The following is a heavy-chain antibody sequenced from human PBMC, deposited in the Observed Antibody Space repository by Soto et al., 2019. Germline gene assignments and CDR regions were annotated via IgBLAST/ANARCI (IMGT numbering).Heavy chain of an antibody. J-gene: IGHJ6*02. CDR2: MSPNSGAT. D-gene: IGHD1-1*01. Sequence: QVQLVQSGAEVTKPGASVKVSCRASGYTFTTYDINWVRQATGQGLEWMGWMSPNSGATGYAQKFQGRVTMTRDTYISTAYMELSNLRSEDTAIYACARGVDAGVDVWGQGTTVTVSS. V-gene: IGHV1-8*01. CDR1: GYTFTTYD. CDR3: ARGVDAGVDV.